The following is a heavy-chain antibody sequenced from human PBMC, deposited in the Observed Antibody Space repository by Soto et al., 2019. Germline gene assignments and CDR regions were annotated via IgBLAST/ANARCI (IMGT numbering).Heavy chain of an antibody. CDR1: GFTFSSYE. J-gene: IGHJ4*02. CDR2: ITSTGSTI. D-gene: IGHD2-21*02. CDR3: ALSLTYCGGDCYSDY. Sequence: GGSLRLCCAASGFTFSSYEMNWVRQAPGKGLESVSYITSTGSTIYYADSVKGRFTISRDNAKNSLYLQMNSLRAEDTAVYYCALSLTYCGGDCYSDYWGQGALVTVSS. V-gene: IGHV3-48*03.